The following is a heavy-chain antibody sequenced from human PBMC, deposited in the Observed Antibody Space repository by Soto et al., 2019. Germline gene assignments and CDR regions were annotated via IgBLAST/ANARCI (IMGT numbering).Heavy chain of an antibody. CDR1: GFTFNNYG. CDR2: IWYDGSHE. Sequence: GGSRRRSWAASGFTFNNYGMHWVGQAPGKGLEWVAVIWYDGSHESYADSVKGRFTISRDNSKNTLYLQMNSLRAEDTAVYYCARDRYSYDSRAYQGVDWYFDLWGRGTLVTVSS. V-gene: IGHV3-33*01. J-gene: IGHJ2*01. D-gene: IGHD3-22*01. CDR3: ARDRYSYDSRAYQGVDWYFDL.